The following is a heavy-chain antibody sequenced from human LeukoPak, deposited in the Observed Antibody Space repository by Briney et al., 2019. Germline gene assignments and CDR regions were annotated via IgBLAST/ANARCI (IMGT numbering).Heavy chain of an antibody. V-gene: IGHV3-48*01. J-gene: IGHJ4*02. CDR2: ISSSSSTI. CDR1: GFTFSSHA. Sequence: GGSLRLSCATSGFTFSSHAMNWVRQAPGKGLEWVSYISSSSSTIYYADSVKGRFTISRDNSKNTLYLQMHSLRADDTAVYYCAPYTYYFDYWGQGTLVTVSS. CDR3: APYTYYFDY. D-gene: IGHD2-2*02.